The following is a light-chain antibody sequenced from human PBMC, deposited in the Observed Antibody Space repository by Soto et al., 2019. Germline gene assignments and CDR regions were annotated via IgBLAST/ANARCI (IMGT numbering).Light chain of an antibody. J-gene: IGLJ2*01. CDR3: SSCAGSCTLA. Sequence: QPVLTQPRSVTGSPGQTVTMSCTGSSSDVGGYEYVSWYQQFPGKAPKLMIYDVSRRPSGVPDRFSGSKSGNTASLTISGVQAEDEGDYYCSSCAGSCTLAFGGGTKLTVL. CDR1: SSDVGGYEY. CDR2: DVS. V-gene: IGLV2-11*01.